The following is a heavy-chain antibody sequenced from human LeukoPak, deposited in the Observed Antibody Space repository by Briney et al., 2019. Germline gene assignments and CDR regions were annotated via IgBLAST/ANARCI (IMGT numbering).Heavy chain of an antibody. CDR1: GFTFSSYA. CDR3: ARAIFSANWFDP. Sequence: GGSLRLSCAASGFTFSSYAMSWVRQAPGKGLEWVANIKQDGSEKYYVDSVKGRFTISRDNAKNSLYLQMNSLRAEDTAVYYCARAIFSANWFDPWSQGTLVTVSS. V-gene: IGHV3-7*03. CDR2: IKQDGSEK. J-gene: IGHJ5*02.